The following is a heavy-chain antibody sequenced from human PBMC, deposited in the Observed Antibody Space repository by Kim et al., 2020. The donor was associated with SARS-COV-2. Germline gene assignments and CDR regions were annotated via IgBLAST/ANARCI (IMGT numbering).Heavy chain of an antibody. CDR3: ARDRGYAISIGYREFDY. J-gene: IGHJ4*02. Sequence: GGSLRLSCAASGFIVSSNYMSWVRQAPGKGLEWVSIIYTGGATYYVDSVKGRFTISRDNSRNTVYLQMNSLTNEDTAVYYCARDRGYAISIGYREFDYWGQGTLVTVSS. CDR1: GFIVSSNY. V-gene: IGHV3-66*01. D-gene: IGHD3-9*01. CDR2: IYTGGAT.